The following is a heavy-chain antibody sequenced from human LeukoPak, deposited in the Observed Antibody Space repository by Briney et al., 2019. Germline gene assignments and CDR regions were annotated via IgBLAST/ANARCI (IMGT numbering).Heavy chain of an antibody. D-gene: IGHD6-19*01. J-gene: IGHJ5*02. V-gene: IGHV3-53*01. CDR3: ARDYIAVAVADHPGGNWFDP. Sequence: GGSLRLSCAASGFAVSSNYMSWVRQAPGKGLEWVSVIYSGGSTYYADSVKGRFTISRDNSKNTLYLQMNSLRVEDTAVYYCARDYIAVAVADHPGGNWFDPRGQGALVTVSS. CDR2: IYSGGST. CDR1: GFAVSSNY.